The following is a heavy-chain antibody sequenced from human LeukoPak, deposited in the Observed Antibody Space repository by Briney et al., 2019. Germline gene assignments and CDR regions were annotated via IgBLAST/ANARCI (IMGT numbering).Heavy chain of an antibody. V-gene: IGHV3-21*01. CDR3: ARDSSQYCSSTSCYASY. CDR1: GFTFSSYS. Sequence: GGSLRLSCAASGFTFSSYSMNWVRQAPGKGLEWVSSISSSSSYIYYADSVKGRFTISRDNAKNSLYLQMNSLRAEDTAVYYCARDSSQYCSSTSCYASYWGQGTLVTVSS. CDR2: ISSSSSYI. D-gene: IGHD2-2*01. J-gene: IGHJ4*02.